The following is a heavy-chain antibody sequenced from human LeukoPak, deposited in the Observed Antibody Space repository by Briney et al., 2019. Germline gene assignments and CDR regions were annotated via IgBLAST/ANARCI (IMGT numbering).Heavy chain of an antibody. D-gene: IGHD2-2*01. CDR3: ARESVKYCSSTSCPGAFDI. V-gene: IGHV3-21*01. CDR1: GFTFTSYS. Sequence: GGSLRLSCAGSGFTFTSYSMNWVRQAPGKGLEWVSSISSSSTYISYADSMKGRFTISRDNAKNSLYLQMDSLRAEDTAVYYCARESVKYCSSTSCPGAFDIWGQGTMVTVSS. J-gene: IGHJ3*02. CDR2: ISSSSTYI.